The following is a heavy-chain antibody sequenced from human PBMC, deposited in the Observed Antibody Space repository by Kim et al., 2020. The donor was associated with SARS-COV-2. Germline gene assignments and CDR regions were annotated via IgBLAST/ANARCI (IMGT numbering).Heavy chain of an antibody. V-gene: IGHV4-30-4*01. CDR2: IYYSGST. CDR1: GGSISSGDYY. D-gene: IGHD3-22*01. J-gene: IGHJ4*02. CDR3: ASDLTSGGNYYDSSGYYPFGY. Sequence: SETLSLTCTVSGGSISSGDYYWSWIRQPPGKGLEWIGYIYYSGSTYYNPSLKSRVTISVDTSKNQFSLKLSSVTAADTAVYYCASDLTSGGNYYDSSGYYPFGYWGQGTLVTVSS.